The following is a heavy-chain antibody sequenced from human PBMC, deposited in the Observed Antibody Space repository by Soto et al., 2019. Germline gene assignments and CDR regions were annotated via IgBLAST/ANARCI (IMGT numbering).Heavy chain of an antibody. J-gene: IGHJ6*03. CDR3: AKGRDGSGSMGDYYYYYYMDV. CDR2: ISGSGGST. V-gene: IGHV3-23*01. D-gene: IGHD3-10*01. Sequence: GGSLRLSCAASGFTFSSYAMSWVRQAPGKGLEWVSAISGSGGSTYYADSVKGRFTISRDNSKNTLYLQMNSLRAEDTAVYYCAKGRDGSGSMGDYYYYYYMDVWGKGTTVTVSS. CDR1: GFTFSSYA.